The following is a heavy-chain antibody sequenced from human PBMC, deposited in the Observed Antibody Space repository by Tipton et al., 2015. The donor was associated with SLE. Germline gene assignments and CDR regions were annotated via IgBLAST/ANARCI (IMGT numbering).Heavy chain of an antibody. CDR3: AERYDTFEI. V-gene: IGHV1-18*01. CDR2: INPYTGNT. J-gene: IGHJ3*02. Sequence: QLVQSGAEIKKPGASVKVSCKASGYTFTSYAISWVRQAPGQGLEWMGWINPYTGNTDYAQKVQGRVIMTTDTSRSTAYLDLRSLRPDDTAVYYCAERYDTFEIWGQGTMVSVSS. CDR1: GYTFTSYA. D-gene: IGHD1-1*01.